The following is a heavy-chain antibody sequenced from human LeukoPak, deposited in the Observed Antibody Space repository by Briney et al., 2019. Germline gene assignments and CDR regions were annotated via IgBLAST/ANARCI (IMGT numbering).Heavy chain of an antibody. J-gene: IGHJ4*02. CDR3: ASFRYFDY. D-gene: IGHD1-14*01. V-gene: IGHV3-30*01. Sequence: QPGRSLRLSCAAAGFTFSSYAMHWVRQAPGKGLEWVAVISYDGSNKYYADSVKGRFTISRDNSKNTLYLQMNSLRAADTAVYYCASFRYFDYWGQGTLVTVSS. CDR1: GFTFSSYA. CDR2: ISYDGSNK.